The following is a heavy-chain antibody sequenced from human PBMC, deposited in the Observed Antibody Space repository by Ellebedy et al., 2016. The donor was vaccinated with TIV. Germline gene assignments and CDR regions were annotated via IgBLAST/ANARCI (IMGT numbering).Heavy chain of an antibody. CDR3: AKGRGGGSDSSAPRYYFDY. V-gene: IGHV3-23*01. CDR1: GFTFSSFA. J-gene: IGHJ4*02. D-gene: IGHD3-22*01. Sequence: GESLKISCAASGFTFSSFAMTWVRQAPGKGLEWVSTISHTGSRTYYTDSVEGRFIISRDTSKKTLYLQMSGLRAEDTAIYYCAKGRGGGSDSSAPRYYFDYWGLGTLVTVSS. CDR2: ISHTGSRT.